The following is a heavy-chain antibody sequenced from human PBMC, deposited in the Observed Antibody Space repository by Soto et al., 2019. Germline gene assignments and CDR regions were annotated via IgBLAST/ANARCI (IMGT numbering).Heavy chain of an antibody. J-gene: IGHJ6*02. CDR2: IYNTGST. D-gene: IGHD4-4*01. CDR1: GGSVSSGSYY. V-gene: IGHV4-61*01. Sequence: QVQLQESGPGLVKPSETLSLTCTVSGGSVSSGSYYWTWIRQPPGKGLEWIGYIYNTGSTKYNPSLKSRVTLSVDTSKHQFSLKLSSVTAADTAVYHCARERDYSRAFYYYHGMDVWGQGTTVTVSS. CDR3: ARERDYSRAFYYYHGMDV.